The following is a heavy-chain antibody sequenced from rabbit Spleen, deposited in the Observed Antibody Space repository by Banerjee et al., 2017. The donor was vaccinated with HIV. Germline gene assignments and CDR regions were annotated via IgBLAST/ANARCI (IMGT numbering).Heavy chain of an antibody. CDR1: GFSFSSSDY. J-gene: IGHJ3*01. D-gene: IGHD3-1*01. CDR2: IYTDKSST. V-gene: IGHV1S40*01. Sequence: QSLEESGGDLDQPEGSLTLTCKASGFSFSSSDYMCWVRQAPGKGLEWIGIIYTDKSSTNSACWVNGQFTISISNAQTTLDPIITSLTAADAATYFCATAIFPCLGLTRLDLWGPGTLVTVS. CDR3: ATAIFPCLGLTRLDL.